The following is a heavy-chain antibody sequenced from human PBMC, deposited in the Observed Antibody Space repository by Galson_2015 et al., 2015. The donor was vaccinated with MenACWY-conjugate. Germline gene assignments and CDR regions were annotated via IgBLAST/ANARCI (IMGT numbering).Heavy chain of an antibody. V-gene: IGHV5-51*01. CDR2: FNPANSET. Sequence: QSGAEVKKPGESLKISWKGSGYSFTNYWIGWVRQMPGKGLEWMGLFNPANSETRYSPSFQGQVTISADESISTAYLQWTSLKASDTAMYYCARHPPGGRGLDVWGRGTTVTVSS. CDR3: ARHPPGGRGLDV. J-gene: IGHJ6*02. D-gene: IGHD1-26*01. CDR1: GYSFTNYW.